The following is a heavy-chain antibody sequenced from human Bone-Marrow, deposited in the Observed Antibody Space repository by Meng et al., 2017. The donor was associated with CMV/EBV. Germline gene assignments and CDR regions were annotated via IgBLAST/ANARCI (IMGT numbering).Heavy chain of an antibody. D-gene: IGHD3-16*01. Sequence: ASVKVSCKASGVTFDSYGITWARQAPGQGLEWMGWISGYNGNTNYAQKFQDRLTMTTNTTSTTAYMELRSLRSDDTDVYYCATLGFWGDYFDHWGQGSLVTVSS. J-gene: IGHJ4*02. V-gene: IGHV1-18*01. CDR3: ATLGFWGDYFDH. CDR1: GVTFDSYG. CDR2: ISGYNGNT.